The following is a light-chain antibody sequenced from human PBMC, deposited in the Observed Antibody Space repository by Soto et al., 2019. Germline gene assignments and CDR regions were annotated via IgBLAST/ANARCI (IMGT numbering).Light chain of an antibody. V-gene: IGLV2-14*01. CDR2: EVS. J-gene: IGLJ1*01. CDR3: SSYTSSSTRDV. Sequence: QSALTQPASVSGSPGQSITISCTGTSSDVGGYNYVSWYQQHPGKDPKLMIYEVSNRPSGVSNRFSGSKSGNTASLTISGLQAEDEAAYYCSSYTSSSTRDVFGTGTKLTVL. CDR1: SSDVGGYNY.